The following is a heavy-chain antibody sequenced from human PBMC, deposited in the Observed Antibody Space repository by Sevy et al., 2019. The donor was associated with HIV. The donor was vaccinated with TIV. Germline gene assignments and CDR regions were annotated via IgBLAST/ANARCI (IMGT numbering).Heavy chain of an antibody. J-gene: IGHJ3*02. CDR1: GGSISSSIYY. CDR2: IHYSGST. CDR3: AKHYSHYIDNSGYGEAFDI. D-gene: IGHD3-22*01. Sequence: SETLSLTCSVSGGSISSSIYYWGWIRQSPAKGLEWFGSIHYSGSTYYNLSLKSRVTISVDTSKNQVSLKMNSVTAAKTAVYYCAKHYSHYIDNSGYGEAFDIWGQGTKVTVSS. V-gene: IGHV4-39*01.